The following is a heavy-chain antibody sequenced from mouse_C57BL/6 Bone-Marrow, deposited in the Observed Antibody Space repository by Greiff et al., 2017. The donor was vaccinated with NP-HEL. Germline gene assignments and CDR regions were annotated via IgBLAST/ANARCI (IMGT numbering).Heavy chain of an antibody. CDR1: GFTFSSYA. CDR2: ISDGGSYT. J-gene: IGHJ2*01. Sequence: DVMLVESGGGLVKPGGSLKLSCAASGFTFSSYAMSWVRQTPEKRLEWVATISDGGSYTYYPDNVKGRFTISRDNAKNNLYLQMSHLKSEETAMYYCAREGARGRADYWGQGTTLTVSS. D-gene: IGHD3-1*01. CDR3: AREGARGRADY. V-gene: IGHV5-4*01.